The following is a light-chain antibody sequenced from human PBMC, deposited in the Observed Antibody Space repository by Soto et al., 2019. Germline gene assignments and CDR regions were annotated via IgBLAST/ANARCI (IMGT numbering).Light chain of an antibody. CDR2: AES. J-gene: IGKJ1*01. CDR1: QGIASY. Sequence: DILLTQSPSFLSASVGDRVTITCRASQGIASYLAWYQQKPGKAPKLLMYAESTLQSGVPSRSSGSGSGTEFTLTISSLQPEDFATYSCQQLNTYPWTFGQGTKVEIK. V-gene: IGKV1-9*01. CDR3: QQLNTYPWT.